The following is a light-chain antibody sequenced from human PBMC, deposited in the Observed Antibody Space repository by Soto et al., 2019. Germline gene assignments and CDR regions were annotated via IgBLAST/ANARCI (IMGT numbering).Light chain of an antibody. CDR1: SSNIGSNS. CDR3: ATWDDTLNGRV. V-gene: IGLV1-44*01. CDR2: SDN. Sequence: QSVLTQPPSASGTPGQRVTISCSGSSSNIGSNSVNWYHQVAGTAPKLLIHSDNQRPSGVPDRFSGSKSGTSASLAINGLQSGDEADYYCATWDDTLNGRVFGGGTKLTVL. J-gene: IGLJ3*02.